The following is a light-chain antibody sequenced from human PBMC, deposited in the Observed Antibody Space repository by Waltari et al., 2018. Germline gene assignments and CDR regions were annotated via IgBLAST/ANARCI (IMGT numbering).Light chain of an antibody. CDR3: HQYYRTPWT. V-gene: IGKV4-1*01. Sequence: DIVMTQSPDYLAVSLGERATINCKSSQSVLYSSNNTNYLAWYQQKPRQPPKLLIYWASTRESGVPDRFSGSGSGTDFTLTISSLQAEDVAVYYCHQYYRTPWTFGQGTKVEIK. CDR2: WAS. CDR1: QSVLYSSNNTNY. J-gene: IGKJ1*01.